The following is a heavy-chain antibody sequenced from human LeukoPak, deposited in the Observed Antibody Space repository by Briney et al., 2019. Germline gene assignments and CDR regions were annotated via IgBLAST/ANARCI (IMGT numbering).Heavy chain of an antibody. J-gene: IGHJ4*02. Sequence: SVKVSCKASGGTFSSYAISWVRQAPGQGLEWMGGIISIFGTANYAQKFQGRVTITADESTSTAYMELSSLRSDDTAVYYCGRDIDWSPFFWGQGTLVTVSS. V-gene: IGHV1-69*13. D-gene: IGHD3-9*01. CDR3: GRDIDWSPFF. CDR2: IISIFGTA. CDR1: GGTFSSYA.